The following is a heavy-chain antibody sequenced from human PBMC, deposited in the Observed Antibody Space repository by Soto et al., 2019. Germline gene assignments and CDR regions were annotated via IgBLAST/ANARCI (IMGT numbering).Heavy chain of an antibody. Sequence: ASVKVSCKASGYTFTSYYMHWVRQAPGQGLEWMGIINPSGGSTSYAQKFQGRVTMTRDTSTSTVYMELSSLRSEDTAVYYCARGIVVVVAATRNWFDPWGQGTIVTVS. CDR2: INPSGGST. V-gene: IGHV1-46*03. CDR3: ARGIVVVVAATRNWFDP. D-gene: IGHD2-15*01. J-gene: IGHJ5*01. CDR1: GYTFTSYY.